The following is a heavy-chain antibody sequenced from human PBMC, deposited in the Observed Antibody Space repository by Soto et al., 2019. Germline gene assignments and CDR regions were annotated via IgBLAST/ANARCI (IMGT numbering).Heavy chain of an antibody. CDR2: TRNKANSYTT. D-gene: IGHD2-21*02. V-gene: IGHV3-72*01. CDR3: ASESTVNYYSFDY. Sequence: GGSLRLSCAASGFTFSDHYMDWVRQAPGKGLEWVGRTRNKANSYTTEYAASVKGRFTISRDDSKNSLYLQMNSLKTEDTAVYYCASESTVNYYSFDYWGQGTLVTVSS. J-gene: IGHJ4*02. CDR1: GFTFSDHY.